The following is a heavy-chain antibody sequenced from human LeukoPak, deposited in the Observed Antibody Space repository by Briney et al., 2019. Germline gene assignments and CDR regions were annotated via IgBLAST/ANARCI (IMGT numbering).Heavy chain of an antibody. V-gene: IGHV3-23*01. J-gene: IGHJ4*02. D-gene: IGHD1-26*01. CDR3: ANTGSYSIY. Sequence: GGTLRLSCAASGLTFSSYGMGWVRQAPGKGLEWVSSITSSGTPNYADSVKDRFVISRDNSKDTPFLQMNSLRLEDTAVYYCANTGSYSIYWGQGTLVTVSS. CDR2: ITSSGTP. CDR1: GLTFSSYG.